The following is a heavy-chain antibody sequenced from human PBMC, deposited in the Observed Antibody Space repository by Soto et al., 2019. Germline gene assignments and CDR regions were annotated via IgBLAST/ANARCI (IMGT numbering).Heavy chain of an antibody. Sequence: SETLSLTCTVSGGSTSSYYWSWIRQPPGKGLEWIGYIYYSGSTNYNPSLKSRVTISVDTSKNQFSLKLSSVTAADTAVYYCASTVTPIPYYYYGMDVWGQGTTVTVS. CDR3: ASTVTPIPYYYYGMDV. J-gene: IGHJ6*02. CDR2: IYYSGST. V-gene: IGHV4-59*01. CDR1: GGSTSSYY. D-gene: IGHD2-21*02.